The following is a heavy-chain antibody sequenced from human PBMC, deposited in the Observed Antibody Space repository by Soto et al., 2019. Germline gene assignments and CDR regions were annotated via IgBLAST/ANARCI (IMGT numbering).Heavy chain of an antibody. CDR1: GGSISSTTFY. J-gene: IGHJ5*02. D-gene: IGHD1-20*01. V-gene: IGHV4-39*01. Sequence: SETLSLTCSVSGGSISSTTFYWGWIRQPPRQGLELIGSISYRGSTSYNPSLKSRVTISVDTSKNQFSLRLTSATAADTAVYYCARLLGWYNYNYFDPWGQGTLVTVSS. CDR3: ARLLGWYNYNYFDP. CDR2: ISYRGST.